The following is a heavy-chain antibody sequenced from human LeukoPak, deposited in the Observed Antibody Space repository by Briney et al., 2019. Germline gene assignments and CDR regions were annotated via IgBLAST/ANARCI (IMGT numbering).Heavy chain of an antibody. CDR3: ARGVYVVYAFDV. J-gene: IGHJ3*01. D-gene: IGHD2-21*01. V-gene: IGHV4-34*01. Sequence: PSETLSLTCAVYGESFSGYYGGWIRQPPGKGLEWIAEINHSGSSNYNPSLKSRATISVDTSKNQFSLKLTSVTAADTAVYYCARGVYVVYAFDVWGQGTMVTVSS. CDR2: INHSGSS. CDR1: GESFSGYY.